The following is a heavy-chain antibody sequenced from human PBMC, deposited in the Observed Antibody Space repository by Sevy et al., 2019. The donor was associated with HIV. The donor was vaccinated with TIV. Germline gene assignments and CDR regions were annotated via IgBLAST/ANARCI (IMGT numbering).Heavy chain of an antibody. D-gene: IGHD6-19*01. Sequence: GGSLRLTCAASGFTFDDYAMHWVRRAPGKGLEWVSGLSWNSGSIDYADSVKGRFTISRDNAKNSLYLQMNSLRAEDTALYYCAKGGGQWLADNWFDPWGQGTLVTVSS. J-gene: IGHJ5*02. CDR2: LSWNSGSI. CDR3: AKGGGQWLADNWFDP. CDR1: GFTFDDYA. V-gene: IGHV3-9*01.